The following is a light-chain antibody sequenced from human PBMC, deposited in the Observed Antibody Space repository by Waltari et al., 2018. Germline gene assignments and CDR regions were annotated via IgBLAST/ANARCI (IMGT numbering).Light chain of an antibody. CDR3: QQRRDWPIT. Sequence: EIVLTQSPVTLSFSPGERATLSCRASQSISTYLAWYQQKPGQAPRLLIYEASTRAAGIPARFSGSGSGTDFTLTISSREPEDFAVYYCQQRRDWPITFGQGTRLDIK. CDR2: EAS. V-gene: IGKV3-11*01. J-gene: IGKJ5*01. CDR1: QSISTY.